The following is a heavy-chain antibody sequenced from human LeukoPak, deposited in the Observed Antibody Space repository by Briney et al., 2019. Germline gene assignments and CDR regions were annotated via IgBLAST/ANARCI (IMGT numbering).Heavy chain of an antibody. V-gene: IGHV1-2*02. D-gene: IGHD1-26*01. J-gene: IGHJ3*02. CDR3: ARTSGSYWARAFDI. Sequence: GASVKVSCKASGYTFTGYYMHWVRQAPGQGLEWMGWINPNSGGTNYAQKFQGRVTMTRDTSISTAYMELSRLRSDDTAVYYCARTSGSYWARAFDIRGQGTMVTVSS. CDR1: GYTFTGYY. CDR2: INPNSGGT.